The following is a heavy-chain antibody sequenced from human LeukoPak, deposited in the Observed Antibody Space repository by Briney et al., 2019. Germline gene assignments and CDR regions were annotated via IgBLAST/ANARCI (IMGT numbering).Heavy chain of an antibody. D-gene: IGHD2-15*01. CDR3: ARDGLGATEDIVVVVAAAFDY. V-gene: IGHV3-21*01. CDR2: IGSSSSYI. Sequence: GGSLRLSCAASGFTFSSYSMNWVRQAPGKGLEWVSSIGSSSSYIYYADSVKGRFTISRDNAKNSLYLQMNSLRAEDTAVYYCARDGLGATEDIVVVVAAAFDYWGQGTLVTVSS. J-gene: IGHJ4*02. CDR1: GFTFSSYS.